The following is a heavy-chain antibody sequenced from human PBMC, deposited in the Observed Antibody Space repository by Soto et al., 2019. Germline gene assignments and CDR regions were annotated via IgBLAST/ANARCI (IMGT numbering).Heavy chain of an antibody. CDR1: GYTFTSYY. CDR3: ARDRHVTVVPAATSDY. D-gene: IGHD2-2*01. J-gene: IGHJ4*02. V-gene: IGHV1-46*03. Sequence: ASVKVSCKASGYTFTSYYIHWVRQAPGQGLEWMGIINPSGGSTSYAQKFQGRVTMTRDTSTSTVYMELSSLRSEDTAVYYCARDRHVTVVPAATSDYWGQGTLVTVSS. CDR2: INPSGGST.